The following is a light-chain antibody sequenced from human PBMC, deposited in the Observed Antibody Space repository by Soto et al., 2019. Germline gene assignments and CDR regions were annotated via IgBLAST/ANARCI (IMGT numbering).Light chain of an antibody. Sequence: QSALTQPASVSGSPGQSITISCTGTSSDIGSYNLVSWYQQHPGKAPKLMIYEGSKRPSGVSDRFSGSKSGNTASLTISGLQAEDEADYYCYSCAGSSSVFGGGTKVTVL. CDR3: YSCAGSSSV. V-gene: IGLV2-23*01. CDR2: EGS. CDR1: SSDIGSYNL. J-gene: IGLJ2*01.